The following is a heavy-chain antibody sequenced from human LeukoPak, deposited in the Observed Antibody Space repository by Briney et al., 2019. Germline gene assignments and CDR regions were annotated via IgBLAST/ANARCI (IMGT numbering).Heavy chain of an antibody. CDR1: GDSISSSSYY. CDR2: IYYTGNT. Sequence: SETLSLTCSVSGDSISSSSYYWGWLRQPPGKGLEWIGSIYYTGNTYYNPSLKSRVTISIDTSKNQFSLKLSSVTAADTAVYFCAYLLYCSGGSCHTNSFDYWGQGTLVTVSS. V-gene: IGHV4-39*01. J-gene: IGHJ4*02. D-gene: IGHD2-15*01. CDR3: AYLLYCSGGSCHTNSFDY.